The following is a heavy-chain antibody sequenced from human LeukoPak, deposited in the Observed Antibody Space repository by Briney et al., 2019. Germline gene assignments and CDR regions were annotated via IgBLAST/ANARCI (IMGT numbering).Heavy chain of an antibody. D-gene: IGHD1-26*01. CDR1: GFTFGDYA. V-gene: IGHV3-49*04. J-gene: IGHJ6*03. CDR2: IRSKAYGGTT. CDR3: RSIGEHYYYYYYYMDV. Sequence: PGGSLRLSCSASGFTFGDYAMSWVRQAPGKGLEWVGFIRSKAYGGTTEYAASVKGRFTISRDDSKSIAYLQMNSLKTEDTAVYYCRSIGEHYYYYYYYMDVWGKGTTVTVSS.